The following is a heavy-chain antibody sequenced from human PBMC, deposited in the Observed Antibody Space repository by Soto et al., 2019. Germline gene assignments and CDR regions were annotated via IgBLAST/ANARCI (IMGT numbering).Heavy chain of an antibody. CDR3: AREQYDSSGYYYYFDY. J-gene: IGHJ4*02. CDR2: ISSSGSTI. CDR1: GFTFSSYE. V-gene: IGHV3-48*03. D-gene: IGHD3-22*01. Sequence: GGSLRLSCAASGFTFSSYEMNWVRQAPGKGLEWVSYISSSGSTIYYADSVKGRFTISRDNAKNSLYLQMNSLRAEDTAVYYCAREQYDSSGYYYYFDYWGQGTLVTVSS.